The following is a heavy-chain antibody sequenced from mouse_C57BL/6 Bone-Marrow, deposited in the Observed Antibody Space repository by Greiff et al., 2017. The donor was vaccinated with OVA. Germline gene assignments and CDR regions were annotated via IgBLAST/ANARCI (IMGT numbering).Heavy chain of an antibody. J-gene: IGHJ3*01. CDR1: GYTFTTYR. CDR2: FHPYNDDT. V-gene: IGHV1-47*01. CDR3: ARPGDCAGDWFDY. Sequence: QVQLQQSGAELVKPGASVKMSCKASGYTFTTYRMEWVKQSHGKSLEWIGNFHPYNDDTKYNEKFKGKATLTVEKSSSTVYLQLSRLTSDDSAVYYCARPGDCAGDWFDYWGQGTLLTVSA.